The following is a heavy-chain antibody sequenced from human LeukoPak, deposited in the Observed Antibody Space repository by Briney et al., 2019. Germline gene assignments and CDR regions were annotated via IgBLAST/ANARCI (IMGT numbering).Heavy chain of an antibody. D-gene: IGHD3-22*01. J-gene: IGHJ4*02. Sequence: GGSLRLSCAASGFTVSSTYLSWVRQAPGKGLEWVSVLYIGGMTYYADSVKDRSTISRDNVKNTLYLQMNGLRAEDTAVYYCCLGADVSGYRALDYWGQGTLVTVSS. CDR3: CLGADVSGYRALDY. CDR1: GFTVSSTY. V-gene: IGHV3-66*01. CDR2: LYIGGMT.